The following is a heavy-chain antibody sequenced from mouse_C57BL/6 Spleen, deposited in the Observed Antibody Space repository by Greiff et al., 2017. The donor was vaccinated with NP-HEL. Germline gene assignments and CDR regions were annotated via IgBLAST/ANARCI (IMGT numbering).Heavy chain of an antibody. D-gene: IGHD1-1*02. CDR1: GYTFTSYW. CDR3: ARGGGSYDY. Sequence: QVQLQQPGAELVKPGASVKMSCKASGYTFTSYWITWVKQRPGQGLEWIGDIYPGSGSTKYNEKFKSKATLTVDTSSSTAYMQLSCLTSEDYAVYYCARGGGSYDYWGQGTTLTVSA. V-gene: IGHV1-55*01. CDR2: IYPGSGST. J-gene: IGHJ2*01.